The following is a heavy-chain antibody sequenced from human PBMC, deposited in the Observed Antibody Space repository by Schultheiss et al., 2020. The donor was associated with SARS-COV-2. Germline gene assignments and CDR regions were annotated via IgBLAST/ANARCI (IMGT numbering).Heavy chain of an antibody. J-gene: IGHJ4*02. CDR3: ASAWDSGGNYYGVFDS. V-gene: IGHV4-61*08. D-gene: IGHD3-22*01. CDR2: IYYSGST. CDR1: GGSISSGGYY. Sequence: SETLSLTCTVSGGSISSGGYYWSWIRQHPGKGLEWIAYIYYSGSTNYNPSLKSRVTISVDTSKNRFSLRLSSVTAADTAVYYCASAWDSGGNYYGVFDSWGQGTLVTVSS.